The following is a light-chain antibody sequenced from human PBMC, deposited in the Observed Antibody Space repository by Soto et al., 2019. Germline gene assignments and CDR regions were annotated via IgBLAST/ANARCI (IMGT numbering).Light chain of an antibody. J-gene: IGKJ4*01. CDR2: WAS. V-gene: IGKV4-1*01. Sequence: TVWTQSPDPLPGSLAGGATTTCKPTQRFFYTSTIKNTFAWYQQKPGQPPKLLIYWASTRESGVPDRFSGSGSGTDFTLTISSLQAEDVAVYYCQQYYSTPPTFGGGTKVEIK. CDR1: QRFFYTSTIKNT. CDR3: QQYYSTPPT.